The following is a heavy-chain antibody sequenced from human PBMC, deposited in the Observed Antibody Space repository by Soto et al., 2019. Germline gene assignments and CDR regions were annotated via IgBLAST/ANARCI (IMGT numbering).Heavy chain of an antibody. Sequence: QVQLVESGGGVVQPGRSLRLSCAASGFTFSSYGMHWVRQAPGKGLEWVAVIWYDGSNKYYADSVKGRFTISRDNSKNTLYLQMNSLRAEDTAVYYCARELMSTVTLRPVKTYGMDVWGQGTTVTVSS. J-gene: IGHJ6*02. V-gene: IGHV3-33*01. D-gene: IGHD4-17*01. CDR2: IWYDGSNK. CDR3: ARELMSTVTLRPVKTYGMDV. CDR1: GFTFSSYG.